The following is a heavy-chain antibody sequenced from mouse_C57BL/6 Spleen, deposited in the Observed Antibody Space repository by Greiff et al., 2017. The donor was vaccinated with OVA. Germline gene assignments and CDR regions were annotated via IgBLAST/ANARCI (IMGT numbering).Heavy chain of an antibody. J-gene: IGHJ1*03. D-gene: IGHD1-1*01. Sequence: QVQLQQSGAELVRPGTSVKMSCKASGYTFTNYWIGWAKQRPGHGLEWIGDIYPGGGYTKYNEKFKGKATLTADKSSSTAYMQFSSLTSEDSAIYYGARGGIVCGSSHWYFDVWGTGTTVTVSS. CDR1: GYTFTNYW. CDR3: ARGGIVCGSSHWYFDV. V-gene: IGHV1-63*01. CDR2: IYPGGGYT.